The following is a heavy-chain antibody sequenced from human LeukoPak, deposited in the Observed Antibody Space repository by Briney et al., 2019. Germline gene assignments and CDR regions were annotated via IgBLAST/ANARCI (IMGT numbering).Heavy chain of an antibody. Sequence: GGSLRLSCAVSGISVSDNYMSWVRQAPGKGLEWVSVIHGGGDTYYADSVKGRFTISRDNAKNSLYLQMNSLRAEDTAVYYCARGPDSGYWGQGTLVTVSS. CDR2: IHGGGDT. CDR3: ARGPDSGY. CDR1: GISVSDNY. V-gene: IGHV3-66*01. J-gene: IGHJ4*02. D-gene: IGHD3-10*01.